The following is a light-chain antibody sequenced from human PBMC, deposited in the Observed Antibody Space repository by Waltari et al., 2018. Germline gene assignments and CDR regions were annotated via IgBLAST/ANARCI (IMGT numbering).Light chain of an antibody. J-gene: IGLJ1*01. CDR2: AVS. Sequence: QSALTQSASVSGSPGQSITISCTGSGSDVGGYDYVYWYQQHPGKAPKLIIYAVSNRPSGVSNRFSGSKSGNTASLTISGLQAEDEAYYYCSSYTTITLLVFGTGTRVIV. CDR3: SSYTTITLLV. V-gene: IGLV2-14*01. CDR1: GSDVGGYDY.